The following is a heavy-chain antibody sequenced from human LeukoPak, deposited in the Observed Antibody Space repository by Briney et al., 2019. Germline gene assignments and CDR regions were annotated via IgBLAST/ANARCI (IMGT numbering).Heavy chain of an antibody. V-gene: IGHV4-39*01. Sequence: SETLSLTCTVSGGSISSSSYYWGWIREPPGKGLEWIGSIYYSGSTYYNPSLKSRVTISVDTSKNQFSLKLSSVTAADTAVYYCGSGRLLWFGELLSGNWFDPWGQGTLVTVSS. CDR3: GSGRLLWFGELLSGNWFDP. D-gene: IGHD3-10*01. J-gene: IGHJ5*02. CDR1: GGSISSSSYY. CDR2: IYYSGST.